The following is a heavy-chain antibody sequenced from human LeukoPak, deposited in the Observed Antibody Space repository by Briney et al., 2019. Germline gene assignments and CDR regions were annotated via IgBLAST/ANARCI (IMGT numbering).Heavy chain of an antibody. CDR2: VSYSGNT. J-gene: IGHJ4*02. V-gene: IGHV4-39*01. CDR3: ASLYSSGWYAFDY. CDR1: GGSLNSSRYY. Sequence: SETLSLTCTVSGGSLNSSRYYWGWIRQSPGKGLEWIGRVSYSGNTYYKSSLKSRVTISVDTSKNQFSLKLSSVTAADTAVYYCASLYSSGWYAFDYWGQGTLVTVSS. D-gene: IGHD6-19*01.